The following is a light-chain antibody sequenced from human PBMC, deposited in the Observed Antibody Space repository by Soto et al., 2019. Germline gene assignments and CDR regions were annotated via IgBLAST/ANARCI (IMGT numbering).Light chain of an antibody. CDR2: DTS. J-gene: IGLJ3*02. CDR3: LLSYSGARGV. Sequence: QAVVTQEPSLTVSPGGTVTLTCGSSTGAVTSGHYPYWFQQKPGQAPRTLIYDTSNKHSWTPARFSGSLLGGKAALTLSGAQPEDEAEYDCLLSYSGARGVFDGGTKLTVL. CDR1: TGAVTSGHY. V-gene: IGLV7-46*01.